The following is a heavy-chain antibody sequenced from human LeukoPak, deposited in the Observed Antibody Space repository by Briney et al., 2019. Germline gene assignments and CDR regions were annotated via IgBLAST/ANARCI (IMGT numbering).Heavy chain of an antibody. CDR1: GFTFSSYG. D-gene: IGHD2-2*01. CDR2: IWYDGSNK. Sequence: GRSLRLSCAASGFTFSSYGMHWVRQAPGKGLEWVAVIWYDGSNKYYADSVKGRFTISRDNSKNTLYLQMNGLRAEDTAVYYCARDIVVVPAASDALDIWGQGTMVTVSS. V-gene: IGHV3-33*01. CDR3: ARDIVVVPAASDALDI. J-gene: IGHJ3*02.